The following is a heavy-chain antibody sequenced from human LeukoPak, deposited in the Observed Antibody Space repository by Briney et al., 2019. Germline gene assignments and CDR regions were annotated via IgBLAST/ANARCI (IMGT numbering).Heavy chain of an antibody. J-gene: IGHJ4*02. D-gene: IGHD6-19*01. Sequence: GGSLRLSCAASGFLVSSNYMSWVRQAPGKGLEWVSVIYSGGSTYYADSVKGRFAISRDNSKNTLYLQMNSLRAEDTAVYYCARDPAGYSSGWYYFDYWGQGILVTVPS. CDR3: ARDPAGYSSGWYYFDY. V-gene: IGHV3-66*01. CDR2: IYSGGST. CDR1: GFLVSSNY.